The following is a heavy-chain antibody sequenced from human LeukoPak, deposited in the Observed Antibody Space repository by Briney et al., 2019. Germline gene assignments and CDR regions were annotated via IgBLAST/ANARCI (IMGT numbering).Heavy chain of an antibody. CDR3: ARDQEGFDY. J-gene: IGHJ4*02. V-gene: IGHV1-46*01. Sequence: GASVKVSCKASGNTFTSNYIHWVRQAPGQGLEWMGMNYPRDGSTSYAQKFQGRVTVTRDTSTSTVRMELSGLRSEDTAVYYCARDQEGFDYWGQGTLVTVSS. CDR2: NYPRDGST. CDR1: GNTFTSNY.